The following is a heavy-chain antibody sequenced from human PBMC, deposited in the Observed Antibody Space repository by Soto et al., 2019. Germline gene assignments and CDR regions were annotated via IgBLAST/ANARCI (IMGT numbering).Heavy chain of an antibody. CDR1: GFTFSTYS. Sequence: GGSLRLSCAASGFTFSTYSMNWVRQAPGKGLEWVSYISSSSSNKYYAVSVKGRFTISRDNAKNSLYLQMNSLRVEDTAVYYCARMTTSISPGCWGQGTLVTVSS. J-gene: IGHJ4*02. V-gene: IGHV3-48*01. D-gene: IGHD2-2*01. CDR3: ARMTTSISPGC. CDR2: ISSSSSNK.